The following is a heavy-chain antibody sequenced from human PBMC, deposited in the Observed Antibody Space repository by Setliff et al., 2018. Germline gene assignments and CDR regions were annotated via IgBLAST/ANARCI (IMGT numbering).Heavy chain of an antibody. CDR3: FGAGTCSY. V-gene: IGHV3-7*01. Sequence: GGSLRLSCTASGLSYINDWVSWVRQAPGKGLEWLASINPHGSEKYYADSVKGRFTISRDNAKNSLSLQMNNLRTEDTAVYYCFGAGTCSYWGQGTMVTVS. CDR2: INPHGSEK. J-gene: IGHJ4*02. D-gene: IGHD3-10*01. CDR1: GLSYINDW.